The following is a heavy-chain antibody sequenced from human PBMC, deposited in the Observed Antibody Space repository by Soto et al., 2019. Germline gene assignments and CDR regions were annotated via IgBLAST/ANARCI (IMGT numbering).Heavy chain of an antibody. CDR2: ISGSGGST. CDR1: GFTFSSYA. D-gene: IGHD3-10*01. Sequence: PGGSLRLSCAASGFTFSSYAMSWVRQAPGKGLEWVSAISGSGGSTYYADSVKGRFTISRDNSKNTLYLQMNSLRAEDTAVYYCAKDQDYYGSGSYRDWFDPWGQGTLVTVSS. V-gene: IGHV3-23*01. CDR3: AKDQDYYGSGSYRDWFDP. J-gene: IGHJ5*02.